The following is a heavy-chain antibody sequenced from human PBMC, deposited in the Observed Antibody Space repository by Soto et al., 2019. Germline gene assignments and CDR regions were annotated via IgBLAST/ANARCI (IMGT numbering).Heavy chain of an antibody. CDR1: GDSISSGGYS. J-gene: IGHJ4*02. D-gene: IGHD7-27*01. CDR3: ARMGIESSTPSFDY. V-gene: IGHV4-30-2*02. Sequence: SETLSLTCDVSGDSISSGGYSWNWIRQPPGKGLEWIRYIYHSGTTYYNPSLLSRVTILVDTSKSQFSLKLSSVIAADTAVYYCARMGIESSTPSFDYWGLGTLVTVSS. CDR2: IYHSGTT.